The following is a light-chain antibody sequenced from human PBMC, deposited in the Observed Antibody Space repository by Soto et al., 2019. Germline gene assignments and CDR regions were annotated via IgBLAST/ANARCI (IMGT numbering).Light chain of an antibody. J-gene: IGKJ5*01. Sequence: DIQMTQSPSTLSATAGDRVTITCRASQSISSYLNWYQQKPGKAPKLLIYAASSLQGGVPSRFSASGSGTDFTLTISSLQPEDSAAYYCQQSYSIPITFGQGTRLEIK. V-gene: IGKV1-39*01. CDR1: QSISSY. CDR3: QQSYSIPIT. CDR2: AAS.